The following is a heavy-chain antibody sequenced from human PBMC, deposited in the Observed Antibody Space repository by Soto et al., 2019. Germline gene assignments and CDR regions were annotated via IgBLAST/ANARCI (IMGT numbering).Heavy chain of an antibody. V-gene: IGHV2-5*02. J-gene: IGHJ4*02. CDR2: IYWDDDK. CDR3: AHRPHRSLQIRFDY. D-gene: IGHD1-1*01. CDR1: GFSLSTSGLG. Sequence: QITLKEAGPTLVKPTQTLTLTCTFSGFSLSTSGLGVGWIRQPPGKALEWLALIYWDDDKRYSPSLKSRLTIPNDTSKNHVVLTMTNMDPVDTATYSCAHRPHRSLQIRFDYWGKGTLVTVSS.